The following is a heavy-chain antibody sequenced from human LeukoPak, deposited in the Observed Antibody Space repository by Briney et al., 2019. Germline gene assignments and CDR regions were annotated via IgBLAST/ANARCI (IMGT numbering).Heavy chain of an antibody. D-gene: IGHD2-21*02. Sequence: GGSLRLSCAASGFTFSNDWMTWVRQAPGKGLEWVANIKEDGSIKHHVDSVKGRFTISRDNAKNSLYLQMNSLRAEDTAVYYCARDPATAYFDYWGQGTLVTVSS. CDR3: ARDPATAYFDY. CDR2: IKEDGSIK. CDR1: GFTFSNDW. V-gene: IGHV3-7*01. J-gene: IGHJ4*02.